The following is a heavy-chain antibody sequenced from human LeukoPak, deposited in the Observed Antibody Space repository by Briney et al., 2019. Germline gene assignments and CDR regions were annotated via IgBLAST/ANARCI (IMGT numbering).Heavy chain of an antibody. V-gene: IGHV1-46*01. CDR1: GYTFTGYY. CDR3: ARGNDYSNHYDY. D-gene: IGHD4-11*01. J-gene: IGHJ4*02. CDR2: INPSGGAT. Sequence: GASVKVSCKASGYTFTGYYMHWVRQAPGQGLEWMGIINPSGGATSYAQKFQGRVTMTRNTSISTAYMELSSLRSEDTAVYYCARGNDYSNHYDYWGQGTLVTVSS.